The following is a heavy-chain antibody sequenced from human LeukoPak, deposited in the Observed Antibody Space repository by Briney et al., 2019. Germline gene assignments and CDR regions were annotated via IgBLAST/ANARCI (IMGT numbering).Heavy chain of an antibody. CDR2: IRYDGSNK. D-gene: IGHD3-10*01. J-gene: IGHJ4*02. V-gene: IGHV3-30*02. Sequence: HPGGSLRLSCAASGFTFSSYDIHWVRQAPGKGLEWVAFIRYDGSNKYYADSVRGRFTISRDNSKNTLYLQMNSLRAEDMASYYCAKSKYLGGSYDYWGQGTLVTVSS. CDR3: AKSKYLGGSYDY. CDR1: GFTFSSYD.